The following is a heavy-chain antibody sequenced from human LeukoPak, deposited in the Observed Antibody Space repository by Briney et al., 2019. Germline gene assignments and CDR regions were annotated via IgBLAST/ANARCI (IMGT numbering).Heavy chain of an antibody. D-gene: IGHD6-6*01. Sequence: SETLSLTCTVSGGSISSYYWSWIRQPPGKGLEWIGYIYYSGSTNYNPSLKSRVTISVDTSKNQFSLNLSSVTAADTAVYYCARHSSRYYFDYWGQGTLVTVPS. CDR2: IYYSGST. CDR3: ARHSSRYYFDY. CDR1: GGSISSYY. J-gene: IGHJ4*02. V-gene: IGHV4-59*08.